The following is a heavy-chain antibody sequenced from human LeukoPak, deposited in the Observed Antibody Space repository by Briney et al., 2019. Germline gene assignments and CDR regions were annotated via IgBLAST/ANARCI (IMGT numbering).Heavy chain of an antibody. J-gene: IGHJ4*02. V-gene: IGHV3-30-3*01. D-gene: IGHD2-15*01. CDR3: ARLSGGRKYFDY. Sequence: GGSLRLSCAASGFTFSSYAMHWVRQAPGKGLEWVAAISYDGSNKYYADSVKGRFTISRDNSKNTLYLQMNSLRAEDTAVYYCARLSGGRKYFDYWGQGTLVTVSS. CDR1: GFTFSSYA. CDR2: ISYDGSNK.